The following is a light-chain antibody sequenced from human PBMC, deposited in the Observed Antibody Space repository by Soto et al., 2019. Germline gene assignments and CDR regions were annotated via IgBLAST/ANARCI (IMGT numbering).Light chain of an antibody. Sequence: EIVLTQSPGTLSLSPGERATLSRRASQSVSSNLAWYQQKPGQAPRLLIYGASSRATGIPDRFSGSGSGTDFTLTISRLEPEDFAVYYCQQYGSSPLWTFGQGTKVDI. V-gene: IGKV3-20*01. J-gene: IGKJ1*01. CDR3: QQYGSSPLWT. CDR1: QSVSSN. CDR2: GAS.